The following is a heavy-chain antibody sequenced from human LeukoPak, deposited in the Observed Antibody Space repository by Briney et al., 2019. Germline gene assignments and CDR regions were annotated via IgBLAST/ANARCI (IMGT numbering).Heavy chain of an antibody. CDR1: GFTFSSYA. CDR2: ISYDGSNK. D-gene: IGHD3-22*01. J-gene: IGHJ4*02. CDR3: ARGYYYDSSGYPPFEY. Sequence: PGRSLRLSCAASGFTFSSYAMHWVRQAPGKGLEWVAVISYDGSNKYYADSVKGRFTISRDNSKNTLYLQMNSLRAEDTAVYYCARGYYYDSSGYPPFEYWGQGTLVTVSS. V-gene: IGHV3-30-3*01.